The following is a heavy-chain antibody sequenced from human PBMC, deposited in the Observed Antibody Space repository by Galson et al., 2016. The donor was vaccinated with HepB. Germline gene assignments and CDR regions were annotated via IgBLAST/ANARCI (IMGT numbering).Heavy chain of an antibody. V-gene: IGHV1-69*13. CDR2: IIPIFGTT. CDR1: GGTFSNHA. CDR3: ARELTYYDTVTGYYRGRGPYYYDGMDV. D-gene: IGHD3-9*01. Sequence: SVKVSCKASGGTFSNHALSWVRQAPGQGLEWMGAIIPIFGTTNYAQKFQGRLTISADESASTAYMDLSSLRSEDTAVYYCARELTYYDTVTGYYRGRGPYYYDGMDVWGQGTTVTVSS. J-gene: IGHJ6*02.